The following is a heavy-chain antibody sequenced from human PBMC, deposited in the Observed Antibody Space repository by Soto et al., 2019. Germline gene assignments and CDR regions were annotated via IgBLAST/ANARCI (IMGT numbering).Heavy chain of an antibody. CDR1: GGSISSYY. Sequence: QVQLQESGPGLVKPSETLSLTCTVSGGSISSYYWSWIRQPPGKGLEWIGYIYYSGSTNYNPSLKSRAPISVDXSXNXXSLKLSSVTAADTAVYYCARAKAPLYSSSWYWFDPWGQGTLVTVSS. V-gene: IGHV4-59*08. J-gene: IGHJ5*02. D-gene: IGHD6-13*01. CDR2: IYYSGST. CDR3: ARAKAPLYSSSWYWFDP.